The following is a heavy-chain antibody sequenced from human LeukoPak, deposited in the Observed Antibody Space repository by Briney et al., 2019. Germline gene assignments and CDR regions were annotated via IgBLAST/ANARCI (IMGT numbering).Heavy chain of an antibody. CDR1: GGSISSYY. J-gene: IGHJ3*02. CDR2: IYNSGST. D-gene: IGHD3-16*01. CDR3: ARERFRGGEGAFDI. Sequence: PSETLSLTCTVSGGSISSYYWSWIRQPPGKGLEWIGYIYNSGSTNYNPSLKSRVTISVDTSKNQFSLKLSSVTAEDTAVYYCARERFRGGEGAFDIWGQGTMVTVSS. V-gene: IGHV4-59*01.